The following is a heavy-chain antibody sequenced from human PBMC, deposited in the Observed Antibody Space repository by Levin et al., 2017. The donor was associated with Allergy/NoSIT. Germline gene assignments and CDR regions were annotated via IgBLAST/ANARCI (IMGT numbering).Heavy chain of an antibody. CDR3: ARQCYDILTGYYNFDY. Sequence: SQTLSLTCTVSGGAICSSISYWGWVRQAPGEGLEWIGGIYNSGSTYYNPSLKSRVTTSVDTSQNQFSLQLSSVTAADTAVYYCARQCYDILTGYYNFDYWGQATLVTVSS. V-gene: IGHV4-39*01. CDR1: GGAICSSISY. J-gene: IGHJ4*02. CDR2: IYNSGST. D-gene: IGHD3-9*01.